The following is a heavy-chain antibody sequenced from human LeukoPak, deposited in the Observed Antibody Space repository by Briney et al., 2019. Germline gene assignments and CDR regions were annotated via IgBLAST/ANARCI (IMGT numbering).Heavy chain of an antibody. J-gene: IGHJ4*02. CDR1: GGSISSSSYY. Sequence: SETLSLTCTVSGGSISSSSYYWGWIRQPPGKGLEWIGSIYYSGSTYYNPSLKSRVTISVDTSKNQFSLKLNSVTAADTAVYYCATRPAGPRQDHDYWGQGTLVTVSS. V-gene: IGHV4-39*01. CDR3: ATRPAGPRQDHDY. D-gene: IGHD2-2*01. CDR2: IYYSGST.